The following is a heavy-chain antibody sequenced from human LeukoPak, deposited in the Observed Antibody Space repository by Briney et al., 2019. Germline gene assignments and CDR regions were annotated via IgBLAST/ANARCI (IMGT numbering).Heavy chain of an antibody. D-gene: IGHD4-23*01. CDR2: ISYSGST. CDR3: ARDTVGTRLDY. V-gene: IGHV4-30-4*08. Sequence: PSETLSLTCTVSGGSISSGGYYWSWIRQHPGKGLEWLGYISYSGSTYYNPSLKSRVTMSVDRSENQFSLRLNSVTAADAAVYYCARDTVGTRLDYWGQGTLVTVSS. CDR1: GGSISSGGYY. J-gene: IGHJ4*02.